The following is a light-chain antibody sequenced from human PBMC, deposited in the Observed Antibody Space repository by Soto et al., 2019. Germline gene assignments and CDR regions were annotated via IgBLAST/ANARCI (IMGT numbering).Light chain of an antibody. J-gene: IGKJ5*01. Sequence: EIGMTQSPATLSVSPGKRATLSCRASQSVSRNLAWYQQKPGQAPRLLIYGASSRATGIPARFSGSGSGTDFTLTINRLEPEDFAVYYCQQYGSSITFGQGTRLEIK. V-gene: IGKV3-15*01. CDR3: QQYGSSIT. CDR1: QSVSRN. CDR2: GAS.